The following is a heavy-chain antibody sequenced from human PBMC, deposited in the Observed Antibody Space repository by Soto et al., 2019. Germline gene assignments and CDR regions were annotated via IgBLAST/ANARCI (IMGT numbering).Heavy chain of an antibody. D-gene: IGHD1-26*01. CDR2: IYYTGST. Sequence: QVHLQESGPGLVKPSQALSLTCTVSGGSMSSGDYYWSWIRQPPGKGLEWVGSIYYTGSTYYNPSLKSRVTISLATSKNQFSLRLRSVTAADTAVYYCARDKWELPLALWGHGTMVTVSS. CDR3: ARDKWELPLAL. V-gene: IGHV4-30-4*01. CDR1: GGSMSSGDYY. J-gene: IGHJ3*01.